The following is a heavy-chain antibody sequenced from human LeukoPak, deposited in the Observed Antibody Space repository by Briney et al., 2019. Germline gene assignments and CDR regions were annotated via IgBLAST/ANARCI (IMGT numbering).Heavy chain of an antibody. Sequence: GASVKVSCKASGYTFTSYGISWVRQAPGQGLEWMGWISAYNGNTNYAQKLQGRVTMTTDTSTSTAYMELRSLRSDDTAVYYCARGSGGGYCSSTSCYYFDYWGQGTLVTVSS. D-gene: IGHD2-2*01. V-gene: IGHV1-18*01. CDR3: ARGSGGGYCSSTSCYYFDY. CDR1: GYTFTSYG. CDR2: ISAYNGNT. J-gene: IGHJ4*02.